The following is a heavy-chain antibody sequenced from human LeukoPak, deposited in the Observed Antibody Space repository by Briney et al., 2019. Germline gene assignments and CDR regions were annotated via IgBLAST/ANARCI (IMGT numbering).Heavy chain of an antibody. CDR3: AREGYGGNSQGAADY. V-gene: IGHV1-18*01. CDR1: GYTFTSYG. J-gene: IGHJ4*02. D-gene: IGHD4-23*01. CDR2: ISAYNGNT. Sequence: ASVKVSCKASGYTFTSYGISWVRQAPGQGLEWMGWISAYNGNTNYAQKFQGRVTMTTDTSTSTAYMELRSLRSDDTAVYYCAREGYGGNSQGAADYWGQGTLVTVSS.